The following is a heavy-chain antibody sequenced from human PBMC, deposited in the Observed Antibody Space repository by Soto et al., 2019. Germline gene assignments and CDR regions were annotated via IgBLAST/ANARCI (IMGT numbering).Heavy chain of an antibody. CDR2: IYYNGNT. J-gene: IGHJ6*02. Sequence: SETLSLTCTVSGGSISIGGFYWTWIRQHPGKGLEWISYIYYNGNTYYNPSLKSRVTISVDTSKNQFSLKLSSVTAADTAVYYCARASLGYCTNGVCQSYYGMDVWGQGTKVTVSS. V-gene: IGHV4-31*03. CDR3: ARASLGYCTNGVCQSYYGMDV. D-gene: IGHD2-8*01. CDR1: GGSISIGGFY.